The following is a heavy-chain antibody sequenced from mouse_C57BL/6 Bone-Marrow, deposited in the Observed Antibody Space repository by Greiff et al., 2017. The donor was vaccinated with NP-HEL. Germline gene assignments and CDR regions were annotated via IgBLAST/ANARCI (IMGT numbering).Heavy chain of an antibody. J-gene: IGHJ2*01. V-gene: IGHV1-64*01. Sequence: QVHVKQPGAELVKPGASVKLSCKASGYTFTSYWMHWVKQRPGQGLEWIGMIHPNSGSTNYNEKFKSKATLTVDKSSSTAYMQLSSLTSEDSAVYYCARSFYYGSSFSYYFDYWGQGTTLTVSS. CDR2: IHPNSGST. CDR1: GYTFTSYW. D-gene: IGHD1-1*01. CDR3: ARSFYYGSSFSYYFDY.